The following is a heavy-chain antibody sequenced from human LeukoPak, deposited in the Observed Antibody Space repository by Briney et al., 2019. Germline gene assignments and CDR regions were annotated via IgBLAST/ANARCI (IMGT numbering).Heavy chain of an antibody. D-gene: IGHD3-10*01. Sequence: ASVKVSCKASGYTFTSYAMNWVRQAPGQGLEWMGWINTNTGNPTYAQGFTGRFVFSLDTSVSTAYLQISSLKAEDTAVYYCARQPFPVSGSYYNPTDYWGQGTLVTVSS. CDR2: INTNTGNP. V-gene: IGHV7-4-1*02. J-gene: IGHJ4*02. CDR3: ARQPFPVSGSYYNPTDY. CDR1: GYTFTSYA.